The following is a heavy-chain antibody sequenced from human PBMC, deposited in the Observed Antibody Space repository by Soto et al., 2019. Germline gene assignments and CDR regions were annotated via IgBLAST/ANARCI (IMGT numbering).Heavy chain of an antibody. CDR3: AKDRNIVVVPAAIYYMDV. J-gene: IGHJ6*03. D-gene: IGHD2-2*01. CDR1: GFTFSSYA. CDR2: ISGSGGST. V-gene: IGHV3-23*01. Sequence: EVQLLESGGGLVQPGGSLRLSCAASGFTFSSYAMSWVHQAPGKGLEWVSAISGSGGSTYYADSVKGRFTISRDNSKNTLYLQMNSLRAEDTAVYYCAKDRNIVVVPAAIYYMDVWGKGTTVTVSS.